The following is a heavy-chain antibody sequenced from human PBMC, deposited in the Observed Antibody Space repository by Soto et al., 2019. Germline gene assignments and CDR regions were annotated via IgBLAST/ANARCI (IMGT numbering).Heavy chain of an antibody. V-gene: IGHV3-21*01. CDR1: GFTFSSYS. J-gene: IGHJ4*02. CDR3: ARGRVGIGPCHFDY. Sequence: GGSLRLSCAASGFTFSSYSMNWVRQAPGKGLEWVSSISSSSSYIYYADSVKGRFTISRDNAKNSLYLQMNSLRAEDTAVYYCARGRVGIGPCHFDYWGQGTLVTVSS. CDR2: ISSSSSYI. D-gene: IGHD1-20*01.